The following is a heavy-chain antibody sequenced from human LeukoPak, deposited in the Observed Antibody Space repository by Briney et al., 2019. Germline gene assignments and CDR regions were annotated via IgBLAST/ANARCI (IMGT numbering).Heavy chain of an antibody. D-gene: IGHD2-2*01. CDR1: GLTFSSYS. J-gene: IGHJ3*02. CDR2: ISSSSSYI. CDR3: ASLVVVVPAALHDAFDI. V-gene: IGHV3-21*03. Sequence: GGSLRLSCAASGLTFSSYSMNWVRQAPGKGLEWVSSISSSSSYIYYADSVKGRFTISRDNAKNSLYLQMNSLRAEDTAVYYCASLVVVVPAALHDAFDIWAKGQWSPSLQ.